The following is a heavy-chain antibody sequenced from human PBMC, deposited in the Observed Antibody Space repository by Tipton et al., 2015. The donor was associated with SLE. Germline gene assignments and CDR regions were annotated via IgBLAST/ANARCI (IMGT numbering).Heavy chain of an antibody. V-gene: IGHV4-59*08. CDR3: ARHDAGGYFFDS. Sequence: SLTCIVSGGEISRSYWSWIRQPPGKGLEWIWYFYHSGNTNYKSPLKSQVTMTGDTSKNQFSLKLSSVTAADTAVYFCARHDAGGYFFDSWGQGSLVTVSS. CDR1: GGEISRSY. CDR2: FYHSGNT. J-gene: IGHJ4*02. D-gene: IGHD5-12*01.